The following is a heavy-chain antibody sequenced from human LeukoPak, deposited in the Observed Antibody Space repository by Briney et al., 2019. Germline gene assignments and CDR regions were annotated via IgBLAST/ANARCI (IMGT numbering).Heavy chain of an antibody. CDR3: AKASRFGYSYGPREYFYYMDV. CDR2: ISGSGGST. J-gene: IGHJ6*03. V-gene: IGHV3-23*01. Sequence: GGTLRLSCAASGFTFTSFGMSWVRQAPGKGLEWVSTISGSGGSTYYADSVKGRFTISRDNSKNTLYLQMNTLRAEDTAVYYCAKASRFGYSYGPREYFYYMDVWGKGTTVTVSS. D-gene: IGHD5-18*01. CDR1: GFTFTSFG.